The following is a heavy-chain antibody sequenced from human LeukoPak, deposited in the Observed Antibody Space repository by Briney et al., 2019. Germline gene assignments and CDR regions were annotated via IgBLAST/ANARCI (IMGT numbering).Heavy chain of an antibody. J-gene: IGHJ4*02. CDR2: ISSGSDNI. Sequence: GGSLRLSCVASGFTFSSYTMHWVRQAPGKRLEWVSHISSGSDNIYYADSVKGRFTISRDNARNSLYLQMSSLRVEDTAIYYCARAAGITAPGTRFDYFDSWGQGALVTVSS. D-gene: IGHD6-13*01. CDR1: GFTFSSYT. V-gene: IGHV3-48*04. CDR3: ARAAGITAPGTRFDYFDS.